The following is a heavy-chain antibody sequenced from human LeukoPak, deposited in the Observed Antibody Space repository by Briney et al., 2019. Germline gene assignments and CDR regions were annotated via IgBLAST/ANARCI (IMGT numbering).Heavy chain of an antibody. V-gene: IGHV3-23*01. J-gene: IGHJ4*02. CDR1: GFTFSGYA. CDR2: LSGSGAST. Sequence: GGSLRLSCTASGFTFSGYAMSWVRQAPGKGLDWVSGLSGSGASTYYADSVKGRFTISRDTSKNTLYLHMNSLRAEDTAVYYCAKTGPYSSSWYYFDYWGQGTLVTVSS. D-gene: IGHD6-13*01. CDR3: AKTGPYSSSWYYFDY.